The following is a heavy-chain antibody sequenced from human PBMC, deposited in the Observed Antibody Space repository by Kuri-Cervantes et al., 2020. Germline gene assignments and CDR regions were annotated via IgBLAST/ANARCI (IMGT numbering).Heavy chain of an antibody. CDR3: ARDDCSGGSCYSNY. V-gene: IGHV3-21*01. CDR1: GFTFSSYS. CDR2: ISSSSSYI. J-gene: IGHJ4*02. D-gene: IGHD2-15*01. Sequence: GESLKISCAASGFTFSSYSMNWVRQAPGKGLEWVSSISSSSSYIYYADSVKGRFTISRDNAKNSLYLQTNSLRAEDTAVYYCARDDCSGGSCYSNYWGRGTLVTVSS.